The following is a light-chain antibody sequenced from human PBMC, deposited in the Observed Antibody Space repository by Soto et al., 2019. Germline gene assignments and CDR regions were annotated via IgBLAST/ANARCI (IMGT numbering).Light chain of an antibody. CDR2: VAS. CDR1: QSVSSSY. V-gene: IGKV3-20*01. Sequence: EVVLTQSPDILSLSPGERATLSCRASQSVSSSYLAWYQQKPGQAPRLLIHVASTRATGIPDRFSGSGSGTDFTLSISRLEPEDIAVYYCQQYGTYKTFGQGTKVEIK. CDR3: QQYGTYKT. J-gene: IGKJ1*01.